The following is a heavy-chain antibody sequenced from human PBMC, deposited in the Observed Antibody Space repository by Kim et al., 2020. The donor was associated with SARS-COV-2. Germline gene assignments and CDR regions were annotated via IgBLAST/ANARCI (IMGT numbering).Heavy chain of an antibody. D-gene: IGHD3-3*01. V-gene: IGHV1-2*06. CDR3: ATTPDDFWSGYFPGRGPYYFDY. CDR1: GYTFTGYY. J-gene: IGHJ4*02. Sequence: ASVKVSCKASGYTFTGYYMHWVRQAPGQGLEWMGRINPNSGGTNYAQKFQGRVTMTRDTSISTAYMELSRLRSDDTAVYYCATTPDDFWSGYFPGRGPYYFDYWGQGTLVTVSS. CDR2: INPNSGGT.